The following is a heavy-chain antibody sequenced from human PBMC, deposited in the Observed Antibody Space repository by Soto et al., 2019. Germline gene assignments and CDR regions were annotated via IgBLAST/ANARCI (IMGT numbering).Heavy chain of an antibody. Sequence: SETLSLTCAVSGIPLTIYSWNWIRQPPGGGLEWIGEVDHTRGTNYNPSLKSRVTISLDRSRSQVTLEVTSVTAADTGVYFCARGSNCLTLWGQGTLVTVSS. V-gene: IGHV4-34*01. CDR1: GIPLTIYS. CDR3: ARGSNCLTL. D-gene: IGHD2-21*01. CDR2: VDHTRGT. J-gene: IGHJ4*02.